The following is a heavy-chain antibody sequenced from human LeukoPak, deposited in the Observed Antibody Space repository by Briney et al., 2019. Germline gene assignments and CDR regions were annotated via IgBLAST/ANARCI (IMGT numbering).Heavy chain of an antibody. D-gene: IGHD6-19*01. CDR2: IYPGDSDT. J-gene: IGHJ4*02. CDR3: EGISSSGWYDFDY. CDR1: GYSFTSYW. Sequence: GESLKISCKGSGYSFTSYWIGWVRQMPGKGLEWMGIIYPGDSDTRYSPSFQGQVTISADKAISTAYLQWSSLKASDTAMYYCEGISSSGWYDFDYWGQGTLVTVSS. V-gene: IGHV5-51*01.